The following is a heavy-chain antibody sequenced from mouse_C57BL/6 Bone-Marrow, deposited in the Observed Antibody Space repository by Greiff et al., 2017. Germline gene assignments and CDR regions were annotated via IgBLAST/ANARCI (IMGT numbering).Heavy chain of an antibody. D-gene: IGHD1-1*01. CDR2: ISGGGGNT. V-gene: IGHV5-9*01. Sequence: DVQLVESGGGLVKPGGSLKLSCAASGFTFSSYTMSWVRQTPEKRLEWVATISGGGGNTYYPDSVKGRFTISRDKAKNTLYLQMSSLRSEDTALYYCARQDLLLQRYFDYWGQGTTLTVSS. J-gene: IGHJ2*01. CDR1: GFTFSSYT. CDR3: ARQDLLLQRYFDY.